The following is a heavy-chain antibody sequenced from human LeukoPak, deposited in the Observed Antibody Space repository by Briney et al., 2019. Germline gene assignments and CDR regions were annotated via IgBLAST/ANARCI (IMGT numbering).Heavy chain of an antibody. CDR3: ARSYRHNYYYMDV. CDR1: GFTFNSYS. V-gene: IGHV3-30-3*01. J-gene: IGHJ6*03. CDR2: ISSDGGNK. Sequence: PGRSLRLSCAASGFTFNSYSLHWVRQAPGKGLEWVALISSDGGNKYYADSVKGRFTISRDNSKNTLFLQMDSLRPEDTAVYYCARSYRHNYYYMDVWGEGTTVTVSS.